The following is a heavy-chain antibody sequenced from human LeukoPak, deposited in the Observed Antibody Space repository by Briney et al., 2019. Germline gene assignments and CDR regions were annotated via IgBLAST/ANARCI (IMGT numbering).Heavy chain of an antibody. CDR2: MNPNSGNT. CDR1: GYTFTSYD. V-gene: IGHV1-8*01. J-gene: IGHJ6*02. CDR3: ARMGMTYYDFWSGYLQPYYYGMDV. D-gene: IGHD3-3*01. Sequence: ASVTVSCKASGYTFTSYDINWVRQATGQGLEWMGWMNPNSGNTGYAQKFQGRVTMTRNTSISTAYMELSSLRSEDTAVYYCARMGMTYYDFWSGYLQPYYYGMDVWGQGTTVTVSS.